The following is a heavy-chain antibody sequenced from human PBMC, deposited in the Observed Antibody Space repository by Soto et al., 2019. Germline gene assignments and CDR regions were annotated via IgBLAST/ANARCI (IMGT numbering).Heavy chain of an antibody. J-gene: IGHJ6*03. D-gene: IGHD3-3*01. CDR3: ASGILGVFITPPPYYCYYRDV. CDR1: GFTFSRSW. Sequence: EVQLVESGGGLVQPGGSLRLSCAASGFTFSRSWMSWVRQAPGKGLEWVANIKQDGSEKYYVDSVKGRFSIARDNSKNSRTLQMSSLRAEDTAVSYCASGILGVFITPPPYYCYYRDVWGKRTTVTVSS. V-gene: IGHV3-7*01. CDR2: IKQDGSEK.